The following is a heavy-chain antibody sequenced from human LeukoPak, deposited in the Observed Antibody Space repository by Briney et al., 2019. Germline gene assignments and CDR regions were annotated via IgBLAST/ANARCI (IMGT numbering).Heavy chain of an antibody. D-gene: IGHD3-10*01. V-gene: IGHV5-51*01. J-gene: IGHJ6*03. CDR2: IYPGDSDT. Sequence: GESLKISCKGSGYSFTSYWIGWVRQMPGKGLEWMGIIYPGDSDTRYSPSFQGQVTISADKSISTAYLQWSSLKALDTAMYYCARHQYGSGSYYTDFTHYYYYMDVWGKGTTVTVSS. CDR3: ARHQYGSGSYYTDFTHYYYYMDV. CDR1: GYSFTSYW.